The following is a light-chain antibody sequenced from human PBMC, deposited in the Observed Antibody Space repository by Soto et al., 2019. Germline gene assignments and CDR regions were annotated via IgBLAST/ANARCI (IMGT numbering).Light chain of an antibody. Sequence: SALTQPPSASGSPGQSVTISCTGTSSDVGGYNYVSWYQQHPGKAPKLMIYVVSKRPSGVPDRFSGSKSGNTASLTVSGLQSEDEADYYCSSYAGSNIVVFGGGTKLTVL. V-gene: IGLV2-8*01. J-gene: IGLJ2*01. CDR3: SSYAGSNIVV. CDR2: VVS. CDR1: SSDVGGYNY.